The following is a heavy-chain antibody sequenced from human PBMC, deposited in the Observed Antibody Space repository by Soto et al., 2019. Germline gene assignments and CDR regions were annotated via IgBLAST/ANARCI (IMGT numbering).Heavy chain of an antibody. D-gene: IGHD3-10*01. CDR1: DGSFSGYS. V-gene: IGHV4-34*01. J-gene: IGHJ6*02. CDR3: ARGRQGSRLVMVRGGVRTGNGMDV. Sequence: QVQLQQWGAGLLKPSETLSLTCAVYDGSFSGYSWSWIRQPPGKGLEWIGEISDSGNTNYNPSLKSRVTISVDTSKNQLSLNLRSVTAADTGVYYCARGRQGSRLVMVRGGVRTGNGMDVWGQGTTVTVSS. CDR2: ISDSGNT.